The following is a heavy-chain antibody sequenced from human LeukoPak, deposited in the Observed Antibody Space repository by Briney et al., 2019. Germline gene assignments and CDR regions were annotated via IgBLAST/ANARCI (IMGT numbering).Heavy chain of an antibody. CDR1: GYTFTSYD. CDR2: MNPNSGNT. J-gene: IGHJ5*02. Sequence: GASVKVSCKASGYTFTSYDINWVRQATGQGLEWMGWMNPNSGNTGYAQKFQGRVTMTRNTSISTAYMELSSLRSEDTAVYYCARGSGGYSGYDPYNWFDPWGQGTLVTVSS. CDR3: ARGSGGYSGYDPYNWFDP. D-gene: IGHD5-12*01. V-gene: IGHV1-8*01.